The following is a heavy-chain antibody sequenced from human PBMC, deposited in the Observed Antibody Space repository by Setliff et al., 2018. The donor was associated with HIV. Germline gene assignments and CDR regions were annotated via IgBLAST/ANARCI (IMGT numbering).Heavy chain of an antibody. D-gene: IGHD3-16*01. CDR2: IYYSGST. CDR3: ARDSTMIREGTDP. Sequence: SETLSLTCSVSGGPISTSSNYWGWIRQPPGKGLEWIGSIYYSGSTYYNPSLKSRVTISVDTSKNQFSLKLSSVTAADTAVYYCARDSTMIREGTDPWGQGTLVTVSS. V-gene: IGHV4-39*02. CDR1: GGPISTSSNY. J-gene: IGHJ5*02.